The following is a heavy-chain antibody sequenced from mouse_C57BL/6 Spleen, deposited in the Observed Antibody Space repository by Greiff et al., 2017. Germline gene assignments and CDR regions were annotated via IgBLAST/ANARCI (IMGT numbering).Heavy chain of an antibody. J-gene: IGHJ3*01. CDR2: INPSTGGT. V-gene: IGHV1-42*01. D-gene: IGHD1-1*01. CDR3: ASPYYYGSSYWFAY. Sequence: VQLQQSGPELVKPGASVKISCKASGYSFTGYYMNWVKQSPEKSLEWIGEINPSTGGTTYNQKFKAKATLTVDKSSSTAYMQLKRLTSEDSAVYYCASPYYYGSSYWFAYWGQGTLVTVSA. CDR1: GYSFTGYY.